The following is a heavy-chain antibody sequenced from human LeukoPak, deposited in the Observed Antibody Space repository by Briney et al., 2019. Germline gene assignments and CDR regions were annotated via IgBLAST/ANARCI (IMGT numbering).Heavy chain of an antibody. CDR3: ARGRSCSGGSCKKNYYMDV. CDR1: GGSFSGYY. D-gene: IGHD2-15*01. V-gene: IGHV4-34*01. Sequence: SETLSLTCAVYGGSFSGYYWSWIRQPPGKGLEWIGEINHSGSTNYNPSLKSRVTISVDTSKNQFSLKLSSVTAADTAVYYCARGRSCSGGSCKKNYYMDVWAKGTTVTVSS. J-gene: IGHJ6*03. CDR2: INHSGST.